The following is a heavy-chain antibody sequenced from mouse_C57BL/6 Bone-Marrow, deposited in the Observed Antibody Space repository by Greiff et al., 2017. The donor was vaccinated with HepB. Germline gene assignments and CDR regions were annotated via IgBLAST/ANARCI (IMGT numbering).Heavy chain of an antibody. V-gene: IGHV1-50*01. CDR3: ARVGYYGSSSFAY. J-gene: IGHJ3*01. CDR2: IDPSDSDT. Sequence: VQLQQPGAELVKPGASVKLSCKASGYTFTSYWMQWVKQRPGQGLEWIGEIDPSDSDTNYNQKFKGKATLTVDTSSSTAYTQLSSLTSEDSAVYSCARVGYYGSSSFAYWGQGTLVTVSA. CDR1: GYTFTSYW. D-gene: IGHD1-1*01.